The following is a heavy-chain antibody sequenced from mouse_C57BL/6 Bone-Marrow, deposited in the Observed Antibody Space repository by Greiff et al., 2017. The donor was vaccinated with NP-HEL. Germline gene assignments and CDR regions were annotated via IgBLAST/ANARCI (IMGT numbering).Heavy chain of an antibody. CDR1: GFSLTSYG. CDR2: IWGVGST. V-gene: IGHV2-6*01. Sequence: QVQLQQSGPGLVAPSQSLSITCTVSGFSLTSYGVDWVRQSPGQGLEWLGVIWGVGSTNYNSALNSRLSISKDNSKSQVFLKMNSLQTDDTAMYYCARLGRAYAMDDWGQGTSVTVSS. J-gene: IGHJ4*01. D-gene: IGHD3-3*01. CDR3: ARLGRAYAMDD.